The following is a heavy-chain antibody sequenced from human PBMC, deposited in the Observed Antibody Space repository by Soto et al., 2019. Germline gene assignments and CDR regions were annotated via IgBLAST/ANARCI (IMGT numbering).Heavy chain of an antibody. J-gene: IGHJ3*02. CDR2: ISSSGSTI. CDR1: GFTFSDYY. D-gene: IGHD2-15*01. V-gene: IGHV3-11*01. Sequence: QVQLVESGGGLVKPGGSLRLSCAASGFTFSDYYMSWIRQAPGKGLEWVSYISSSGSTIYYADSVKGRFTISRDNAKNSLYLQMNSLRAEDTAVYYCAKDRMNHNSVWDPFDIWGQGTMVTVSS. CDR3: AKDRMNHNSVWDPFDI.